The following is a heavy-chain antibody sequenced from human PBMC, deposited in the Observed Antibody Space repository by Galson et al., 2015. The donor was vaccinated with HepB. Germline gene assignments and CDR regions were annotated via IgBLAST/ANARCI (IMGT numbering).Heavy chain of an antibody. J-gene: IGHJ5*02. CDR3: AREDSAAENWFDP. D-gene: IGHD6-13*01. V-gene: IGHV4-59*01. CDR2: IYYSGST. Sequence: ATLSLTCSVSGGSISSYYWSWIRQPPGKGLEWIGYIYYSGSTNYNPSLKSRVTISVDTSKNQFSLKLSSVTAADTAVYYCAREDSAAENWFDPWGQGTLVTVSS. CDR1: GGSISSYY.